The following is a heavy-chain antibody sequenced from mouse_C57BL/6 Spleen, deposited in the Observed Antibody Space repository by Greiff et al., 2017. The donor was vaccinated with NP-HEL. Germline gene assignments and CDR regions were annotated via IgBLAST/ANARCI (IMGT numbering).Heavy chain of an antibody. V-gene: IGHV2-9-1*01. J-gene: IGHJ2*01. Sequence: VKVVESGPGLVAPSQSLSITCTVSGFSLTSYAISWVRQPPGKGLEWLGVIWTGGGTNYNSALKSRLSISKDNSKSQVFLKMNSLQTDDTARYYCARNSGYGSRRDYFDYWGQGTTLTVSS. CDR2: IWTGGGT. CDR1: GFSLTSYA. CDR3: ARNSGYGSRRDYFDY. D-gene: IGHD1-1*01.